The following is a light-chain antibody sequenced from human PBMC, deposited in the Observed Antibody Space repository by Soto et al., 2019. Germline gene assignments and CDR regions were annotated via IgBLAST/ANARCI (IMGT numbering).Light chain of an antibody. CDR2: DAS. CDR1: QSISSW. CDR3: QQYNSYGGFT. Sequence: DIQMTQSPSTLSASVGDRVTITCRASQSISSWLAWYQQKPGKAPKLLIYDASSLESGVPSRFSGSGSGTEFPLTISSLQPDDFATYYCQQYNSYGGFTFGPGTKVDIK. J-gene: IGKJ3*01. V-gene: IGKV1-5*01.